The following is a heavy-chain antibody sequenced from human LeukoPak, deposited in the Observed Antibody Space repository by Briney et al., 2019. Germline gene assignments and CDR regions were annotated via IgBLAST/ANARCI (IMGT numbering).Heavy chain of an antibody. D-gene: IGHD2-8*01. V-gene: IGHV3-7*03. CDR2: IKEDGSER. CDR1: AFIFSGHW. Sequence: PGGSLRLSGEGAAFIFSGHWMKWVRQTPGKGLEWGASIKEDGSERQYVDSVKGPFSSARDNTKGSLLLQLNSLRAEDTAVYSCARDLGYCTNGVCHTRFAYWGQGTLVAVSS. CDR3: ARDLGYCTNGVCHTRFAY. J-gene: IGHJ4*02.